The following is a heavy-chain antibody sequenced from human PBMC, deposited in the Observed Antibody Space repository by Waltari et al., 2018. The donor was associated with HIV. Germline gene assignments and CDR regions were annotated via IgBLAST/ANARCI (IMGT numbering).Heavy chain of an antibody. D-gene: IGHD3-22*01. V-gene: IGHV3-15*01. CDR1: GFDFKKYW. J-gene: IGHJ4*02. CDR2: IKSKQSGGTV. Sequence: EVQMVESGGGWVKAGKSLRVCYAASGFDFKKYWMSWFRQAPEKGLEWVGRIKSKQSGGTVDYAAPVKGRFTISRDDSKNMMYLQMDSLESEDTAVYYCTTGSSGAEDYWGQGTLVTVSS. CDR3: TTGSSGAEDY.